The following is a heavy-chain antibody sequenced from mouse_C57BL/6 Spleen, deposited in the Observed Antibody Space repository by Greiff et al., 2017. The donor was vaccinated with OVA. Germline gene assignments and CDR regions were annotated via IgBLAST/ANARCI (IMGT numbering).Heavy chain of an antibody. CDR2: INPYNGDT. D-gene: IGHD2-5*01. CDR3: ARGNYSNYADYAMDY. V-gene: IGHV1-20*01. J-gene: IGHJ4*01. CDR1: GYSFTGYF. Sequence: VQLQQSGPELVKPGDSVKISCKASGYSFTGYFMNWVMQSHGKSLEWIGRINPYNGDTFYNQKFKGKATLTVDKSSSTAHMELRSLTSEDSAVYYCARGNYSNYADYAMDYRGQGTSVTVSS.